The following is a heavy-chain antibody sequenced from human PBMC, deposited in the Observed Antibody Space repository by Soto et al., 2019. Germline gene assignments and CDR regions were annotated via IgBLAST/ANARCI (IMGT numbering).Heavy chain of an antibody. CDR3: LRASYSSGWYSDY. CDR2: TRNKANSYTT. J-gene: IGHJ4*02. V-gene: IGHV3-72*01. D-gene: IGHD6-19*01. CDR1: GFSFSDHY. Sequence: EVQLVESGGGLVQPGGSLRLSCAASGFSFSDHYVDWVRQAPGKGLEWVGRTRNKANSYTTEYAASVKGRFTISRDDAKNALYLQMNCLKTEDTAVYYFLRASYSSGWYSDYWGQGTLVTVSS.